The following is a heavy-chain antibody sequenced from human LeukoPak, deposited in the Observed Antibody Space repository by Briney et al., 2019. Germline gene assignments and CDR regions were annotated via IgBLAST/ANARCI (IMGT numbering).Heavy chain of an antibody. D-gene: IGHD5-24*01. CDR3: ARDFSLKMATITDI. CDR2: VGPYNGET. CDR1: GYTFLDYG. Sequence: GASVKVSCKASGYTFLDYGISWLRQAPGQGLELLGWVGPYNGETQLLQKLQGRVSLTPDTLTKTAFMELTSLSPDDTAIYYCARDFSLKMATITDIWGQGTLVVVSS. V-gene: IGHV1-18*01. J-gene: IGHJ4*02.